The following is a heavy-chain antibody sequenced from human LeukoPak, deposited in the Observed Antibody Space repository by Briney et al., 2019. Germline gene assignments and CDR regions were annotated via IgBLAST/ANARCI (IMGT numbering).Heavy chain of an antibody. J-gene: IGHJ4*02. CDR2: IIPIFGTA. V-gene: IGHV1-69*13. CDR1: GGTFSSYA. CDR3: ARDPGYYDSSGYYSRIFDY. D-gene: IGHD3-22*01. Sequence: SVKVSCTASGGTFSSYAISWVRQAPGQGLEWMGGIIPIFGTANYAQKFQGRVTITADESTSTAYMELSSLRSEDTAVYYCARDPGYYDSSGYYSRIFDYWGQGTLVTVSS.